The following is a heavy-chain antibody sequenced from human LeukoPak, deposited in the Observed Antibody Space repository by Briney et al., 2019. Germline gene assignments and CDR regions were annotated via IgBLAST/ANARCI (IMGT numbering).Heavy chain of an antibody. Sequence: SETLSLTCTVSGGSISSYYWSWIRQPPGKGLEWIGYIYYSGSTNYNPSLKSRVTISVDTSKNQFSLKLSSVTAADTAVYYCARHVSGYSYGSLMAAFDIWGQGTMVTVSS. CDR3: ARHVSGYSYGSLMAAFDI. V-gene: IGHV4-59*08. CDR1: GGSISSYY. J-gene: IGHJ3*02. CDR2: IYYSGST. D-gene: IGHD5-18*01.